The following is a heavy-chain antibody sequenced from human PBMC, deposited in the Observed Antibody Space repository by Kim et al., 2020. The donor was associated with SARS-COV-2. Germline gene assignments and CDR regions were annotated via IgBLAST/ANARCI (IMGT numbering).Heavy chain of an antibody. CDR3: ARDRAGVTMVRGVNNPFDY. CDR1: GFTFSSYG. CDR2: IWYDGSNK. Sequence: GGSLRLSCAASGFTFSSYGMHWVRQAPGKGLEWVAVIWYDGSNKYYADSVKGRFTISRDNSKNTLYLQMNSLRAEDTAVYYCARDRAGVTMVRGVNNPFDYWGQGTLVTVSS. D-gene: IGHD3-10*01. V-gene: IGHV3-33*01. J-gene: IGHJ4*02.